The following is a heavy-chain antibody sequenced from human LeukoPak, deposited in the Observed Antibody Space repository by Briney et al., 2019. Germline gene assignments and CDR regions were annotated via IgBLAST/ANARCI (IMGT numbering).Heavy chain of an antibody. CDR3: AKDWGYGEAGIDF. Sequence: GGSLRLSCAASGFTFSTCWMSWVRQAPGKGLEWVAIIKGDGSEKAYVDSVKGRFSISRDNAENSLYLQMSSLRAEDTAVYYCAKDWGYGEAGIDFWGQGTLATVFS. V-gene: IGHV3-7*04. J-gene: IGHJ4*02. CDR1: GFTFSTCW. D-gene: IGHD6-13*01. CDR2: IKGDGSEK.